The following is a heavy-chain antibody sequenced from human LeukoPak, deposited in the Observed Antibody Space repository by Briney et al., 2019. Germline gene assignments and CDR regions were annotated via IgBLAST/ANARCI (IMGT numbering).Heavy chain of an antibody. Sequence: ASVKVSCKASGYIFNNYFMHWVRQAPGQGLEWMGLINPKRAETSYAQKFQGRVTLTRDTSTTTAYMDLARLRSDDTAVYYCARDRGVPGPGNAFDIWGQGTMVTVSS. CDR1: GYIFNNYF. J-gene: IGHJ3*02. CDR2: INPKRAET. CDR3: ARDRGVPGPGNAFDI. V-gene: IGHV1-2*02. D-gene: IGHD2-2*01.